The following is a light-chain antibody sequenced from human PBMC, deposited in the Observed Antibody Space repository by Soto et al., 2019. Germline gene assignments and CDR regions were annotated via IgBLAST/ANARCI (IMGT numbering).Light chain of an antibody. J-gene: IGLJ2*01. CDR2: QDS. CDR1: KLGDKY. Sequence: SYELTQPPSVSVSPGQTASITCSGAKLGDKYACWYQQKPGQSPVLVIYQDSKRPSGIPERFSGSNSGNTATLTISGTQAMDEADYYCQAWDSSTPPVVFGGGTKLTVL. CDR3: QAWDSSTPPVV. V-gene: IGLV3-1*01.